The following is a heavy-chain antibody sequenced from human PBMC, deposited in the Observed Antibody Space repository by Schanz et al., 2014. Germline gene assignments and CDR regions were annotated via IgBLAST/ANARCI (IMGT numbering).Heavy chain of an antibody. V-gene: IGHV3-30*04. CDR1: GFTFSSYA. J-gene: IGHJ4*02. CDR2: ISFDGNNK. Sequence: QVQLVESGGGVVQPGRSPRLSCVASGFTFSSYAMHWVRQAPGKGLEWVAVISFDGNNKHYADSVKGRFTVSRDNSKNTVYLQMNSLRAEDTAVYYCAKEESPPSLVDYWGQGTLVTVSS. CDR3: AKEESPPSLVDY.